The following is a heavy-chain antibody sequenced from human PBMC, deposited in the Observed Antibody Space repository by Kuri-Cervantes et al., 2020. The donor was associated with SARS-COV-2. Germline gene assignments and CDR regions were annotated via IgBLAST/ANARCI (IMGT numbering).Heavy chain of an antibody. Sequence: GEALKISCAASRFTFSSYSMNWVRQAPGKGLEWVSSISSSSSYIYYTDSVKGRFTISSNNAKNSLYLQMNSLRADDTAIYYCARFETEVSTTGRENWGQGTLVTVSS. CDR1: RFTFSSYS. D-gene: IGHD2-8*02. V-gene: IGHV3-21*01. CDR3: ARFETEVSTTGREN. CDR2: ISSSSSYI. J-gene: IGHJ4*02.